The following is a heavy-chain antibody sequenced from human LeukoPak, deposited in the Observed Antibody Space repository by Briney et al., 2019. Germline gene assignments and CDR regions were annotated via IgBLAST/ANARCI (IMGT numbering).Heavy chain of an antibody. Sequence: KSSETLSLTCAVYGGSFSGYYWSWIRQPPGKGLEWIGEINHSGSTNYNPSLKSRVTISVDTSKNQFSLKLSSVTAADTAVYYCARARASHPGGSPIDYWGQGTLVTVSS. CDR3: ARARASHPGGSPIDY. CDR2: INHSGST. CDR1: GGSFSGYY. V-gene: IGHV4-34*01. J-gene: IGHJ4*02. D-gene: IGHD1-14*01.